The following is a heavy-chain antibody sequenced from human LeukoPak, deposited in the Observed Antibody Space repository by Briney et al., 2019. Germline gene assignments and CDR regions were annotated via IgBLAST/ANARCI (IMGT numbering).Heavy chain of an antibody. Sequence: PSETLSLTCAVSGGSITSSNWWSWVRPPPGKGLEWIGEIYHSGSTYYNPSLKSRVTISVDTSKNHFSLKLSSVTAADTAVYYCAREPKQQPNFIQGYAFDIWGQGTMVTVSS. CDR2: IYHSGST. V-gene: IGHV4-4*02. CDR3: AREPKQQPNFIQGYAFDI. CDR1: GGSITSSNW. J-gene: IGHJ3*02. D-gene: IGHD6-13*01.